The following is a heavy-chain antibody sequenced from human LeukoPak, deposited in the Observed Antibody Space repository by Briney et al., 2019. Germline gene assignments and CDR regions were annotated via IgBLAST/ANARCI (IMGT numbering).Heavy chain of an antibody. Sequence: GGSLRLSCAATGFTLTTYWMHWVRQAPGKGLVWVSRLKSDGSSTSYADSVKGRFTLSRDNAKNTLYRQMNSLRAEDKAVYYCARGVHPLDWLDVCGQGTTVTVSS. CDR3: ARGVHPLDWLDV. CDR2: LKSDGSST. CDR1: GFTLTTYW. D-gene: IGHD3-9*01. V-gene: IGHV3-74*01. J-gene: IGHJ6*02.